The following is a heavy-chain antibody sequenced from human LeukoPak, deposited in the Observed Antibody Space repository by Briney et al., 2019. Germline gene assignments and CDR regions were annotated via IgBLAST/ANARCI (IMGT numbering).Heavy chain of an antibody. V-gene: IGHV1-18*01. Sequence: ASVKVSCKASGYTFTSYGISWVRQAPGQGLEWMGWISAYNGNTNYAQKLQGRVTMTTDTSTSTAYMELRSLRSDDTAVYYCARGGVRYFDWSFPFDYWGQGTLVTVSS. J-gene: IGHJ4*02. CDR3: ARGGVRYFDWSFPFDY. CDR1: GYTFTSYG. CDR2: ISAYNGNT. D-gene: IGHD3-9*01.